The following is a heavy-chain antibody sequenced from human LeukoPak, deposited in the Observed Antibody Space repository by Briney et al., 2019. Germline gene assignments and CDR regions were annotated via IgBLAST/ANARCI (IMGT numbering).Heavy chain of an antibody. J-gene: IGHJ4*02. CDR3: ARDGFDYYDSSGFSYFDY. Sequence: TGGSLRLSCAASGFTFSNCAMSWVRQAPGKGLQWVSAISGGGAGIYYADSVRGRFTVSRDNSKNTLYLQMNSLRAEDTAVYFCARDGFDYYDSSGFSYFDYWGQGTLVTVSS. V-gene: IGHV3-23*01. D-gene: IGHD3-22*01. CDR1: GFTFSNCA. CDR2: ISGGGAGI.